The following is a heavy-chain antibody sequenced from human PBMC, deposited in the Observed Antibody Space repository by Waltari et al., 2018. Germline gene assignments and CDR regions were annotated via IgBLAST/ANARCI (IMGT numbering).Heavy chain of an antibody. V-gene: IGHV4-34*01. J-gene: IGHJ4*02. CDR2: INQSGST. CDR3: ARDDVDTAMDDY. Sequence: QVQLQQRGAGLLKPSATLSLTCAVYGGSFSGYYWSWLRQPPGKGLGWIWEINQSGSTNYNPSTKSRVTTTVDTSKNQFSLKLGDVTAADTAVYYGARDDVDTAMDDYWGQGTLVTVSS. CDR1: GGSFSGYY. D-gene: IGHD5-18*01.